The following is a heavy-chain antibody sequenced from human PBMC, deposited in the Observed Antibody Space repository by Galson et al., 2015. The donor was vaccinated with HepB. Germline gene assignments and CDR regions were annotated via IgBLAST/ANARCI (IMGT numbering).Heavy chain of an antibody. CDR2: ITDRGDKT. J-gene: IGHJ4*02. CDR1: GFTFSNYA. V-gene: IGHV3-23*01. D-gene: IGHD6-19*01. CDR3: AKDLWSSGWFLLLD. Sequence: SLRLSCAASGFTFSNYAMNWVRQAPGKGLEWVSTITDRGDKTYYADSVKGRFTISRDTSKNTLYLHMDSLRAEDTAVYYCAKDLWSSGWFLLLDWGQGTLVTVSS.